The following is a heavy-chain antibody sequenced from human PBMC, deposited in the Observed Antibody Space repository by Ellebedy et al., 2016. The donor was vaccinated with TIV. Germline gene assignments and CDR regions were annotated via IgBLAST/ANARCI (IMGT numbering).Heavy chain of an antibody. CDR3: ARDHGMIVVENAFDI. V-gene: IGHV1-69*13. J-gene: IGHJ3*02. D-gene: IGHD3-22*01. CDR2: IIPISGTA. CDR1: GGTFSNYA. Sequence: AASVKVSCKASGGTFSNYAMNWVRQAPGQGLEWMGGIIPISGTAKYAQKFQGGVTITADESTSTAYMELSSLRSEDTAVYYCARDHGMIVVENAFDIWGQGTMVTVSS.